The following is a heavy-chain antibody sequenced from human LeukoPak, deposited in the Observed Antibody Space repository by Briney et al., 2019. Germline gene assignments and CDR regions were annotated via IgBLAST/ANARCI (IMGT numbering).Heavy chain of an antibody. CDR1: GFTFSSYA. Sequence: GGSLRLSCAASGFTFSSYAMSWVRQAPGKGLEWVSAISGSGGSTYYADSVKGRFTISRDNSKNTLYLQMNSLRAEDTAVYYCAKERFTGIAAAGTSPPHYWGQGTLVTVSS. CDR2: ISGSGGST. CDR3: AKERFTGIAAAGTSPPHY. V-gene: IGHV3-23*01. D-gene: IGHD6-13*01. J-gene: IGHJ4*02.